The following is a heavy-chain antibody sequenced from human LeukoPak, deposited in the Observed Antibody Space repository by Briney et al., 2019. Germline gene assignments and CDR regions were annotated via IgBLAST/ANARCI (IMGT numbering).Heavy chain of an antibody. V-gene: IGHV4-34*01. CDR1: GGSFSGYY. CDR2: INHSGST. CDR3: ARDSMAAAGTRYFQH. J-gene: IGHJ1*01. D-gene: IGHD6-13*01. Sequence: PSETLSLTCAVYGGSFSGYYWSWIRQPPGKGLEWIGEINHSGSTNYNPSLKSRVTISVDTSKNQFSLKLSSVTAADTAVYYCARDSMAAAGTRYFQHWGQGTLVTVSS.